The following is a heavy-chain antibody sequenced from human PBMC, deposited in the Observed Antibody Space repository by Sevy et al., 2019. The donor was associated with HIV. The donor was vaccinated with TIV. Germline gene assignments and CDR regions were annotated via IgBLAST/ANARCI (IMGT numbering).Heavy chain of an antibody. D-gene: IGHD3-10*01. CDR3: ARVSSGSGSSRGLEYFQH. Sequence: ASVKVSCKASGYTFTSYGISWVRQAPGQGLEWMGWISAYNGNTNYAQKLQGRVTMTTDTSTSTAYMELRSLRSDDTAVYYCARVSSGSGSSRGLEYFQHWGQRTMVTVSS. CDR1: GYTFTSYG. V-gene: IGHV1-18*01. CDR2: ISAYNGNT. J-gene: IGHJ1*01.